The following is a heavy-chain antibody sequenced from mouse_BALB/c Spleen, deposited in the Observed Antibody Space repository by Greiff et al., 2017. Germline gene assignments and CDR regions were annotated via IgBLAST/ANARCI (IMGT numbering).Heavy chain of an antibody. Sequence: VQLKESGPGLVKPSQSLSLTCTVTGYSITSDYAWNWIRQFPGNKLEWMGYISYSGSTSYNPSLKSRISITRDTSKNQFFLQLNSVTTEDTATYYCARWGGNYGFAYWGQGTLVTVSA. CDR1: GYSITSDYA. CDR3: ARWGGNYGFAY. J-gene: IGHJ3*01. CDR2: ISYSGST. V-gene: IGHV3-2*02. D-gene: IGHD2-1*01.